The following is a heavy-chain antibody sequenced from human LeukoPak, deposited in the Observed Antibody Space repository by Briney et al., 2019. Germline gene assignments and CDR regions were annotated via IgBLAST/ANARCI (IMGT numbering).Heavy chain of an antibody. V-gene: IGHV4-34*01. J-gene: IGHJ6*02. CDR1: GGSFSGYY. Sequence: SETLSLTYAAYGGSFSGYYWSWIRQPPGKGLEWIGEINHSGSTNYNPSLKSRVTISVDTSKNQFSLKLSSVTAADTAVYYCARGLNTLGMDVWGQGTTVTVSS. D-gene: IGHD1/OR15-1a*01. CDR3: ARGLNTLGMDV. CDR2: INHSGST.